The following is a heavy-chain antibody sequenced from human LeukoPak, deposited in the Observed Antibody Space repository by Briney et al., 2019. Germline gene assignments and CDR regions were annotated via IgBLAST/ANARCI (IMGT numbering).Heavy chain of an antibody. CDR2: INPNSGGT. Sequence: GASVKVSCKASGYTFTGYYMHWVRQAPGQGLEWMGWINPNSGGTNYAQKFQGRVTMTRDTSISTAYMELSRLRSDDTAVYYCARPWELLPSPWFDPWGQGTLVTVSS. J-gene: IGHJ5*02. V-gene: IGHV1-2*02. D-gene: IGHD1-26*01. CDR1: GYTFTGYY. CDR3: ARPWELLPSPWFDP.